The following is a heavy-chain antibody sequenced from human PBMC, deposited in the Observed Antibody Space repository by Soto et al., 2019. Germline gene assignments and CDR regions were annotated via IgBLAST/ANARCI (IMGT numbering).Heavy chain of an antibody. CDR2: ISGSGDDT. V-gene: IGHV3-23*01. D-gene: IGHD1-1*01. CDR3: AKGGTTGTTNSHSWYFDL. CDR1: GFPFNTYA. Sequence: PGGSLRLSCAASGFPFNTYAMNWVRQAPGKGLEWVSVISGSGDDTYYADTVKGRFTISRDNSKNTLFLQMDSLRPEDTAIYYCAKGGTTGTTNSHSWYFDLWGRGTLVTVYS. J-gene: IGHJ2*01.